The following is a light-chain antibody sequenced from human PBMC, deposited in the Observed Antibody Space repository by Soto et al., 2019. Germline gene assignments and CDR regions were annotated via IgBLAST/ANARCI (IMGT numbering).Light chain of an antibody. CDR3: CSYTTTSTYV. CDR1: SSDVGGYNY. CDR2: EVF. Sequence: QSVLTQPASVSESPGQSITISCTGTSSDVGGYNYVSWYQQHPGKVPKLMIYEVFRRPSGISNRFSGSKSGNTASLTISGLQAEDEADYYCCSYTTTSTYVFGGGTKLTVL. J-gene: IGLJ2*01. V-gene: IGLV2-14*01.